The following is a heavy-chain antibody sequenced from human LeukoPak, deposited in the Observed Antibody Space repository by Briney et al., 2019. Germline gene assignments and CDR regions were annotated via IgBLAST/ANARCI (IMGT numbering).Heavy chain of an antibody. CDR1: GGSISSGSYY. V-gene: IGHV4-61*02. D-gene: IGHD2-2*01. CDR2: IYTSGST. Sequence: SETLSLTCTVSGGSISSGSYYWSWIRQPAGKGLEWIGRIYTSGSTNYNPSLKSRVTISVDTSKNQFSLKLSSVTAADTAVYYCARDLCSSTSCSNWFDPWGQGTLVTVSS. CDR3: ARDLCSSTSCSNWFDP. J-gene: IGHJ5*02.